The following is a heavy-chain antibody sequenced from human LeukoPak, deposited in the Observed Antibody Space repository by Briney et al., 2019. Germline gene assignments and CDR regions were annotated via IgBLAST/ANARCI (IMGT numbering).Heavy chain of an antibody. J-gene: IGHJ5*02. CDR1: GGSISKNY. Sequence: SETLSLTCTVSGGSISKNYWSWIRQPPGKGLEWIGYIHYSGSTNSNPSLKSRVTISVDTSKNQFSLKLSSVTAADTAVYYCARHEYSYGHGNWFDPWGQGTLVTVSS. D-gene: IGHD5-18*01. CDR3: ARHEYSYGHGNWFDP. CDR2: IHYSGST. V-gene: IGHV4-59*08.